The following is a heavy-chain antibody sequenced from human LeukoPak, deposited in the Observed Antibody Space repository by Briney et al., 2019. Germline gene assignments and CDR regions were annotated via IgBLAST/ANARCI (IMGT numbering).Heavy chain of an antibody. D-gene: IGHD2-21*01. V-gene: IGHV3-30*02. Sequence: GGSLRLSCAASGFTFSSYGMHWVRQAPGKGLEWVAFIRYDGSNKYYADSVKGRFTISRDNSKNTLYLQMNSLRAEDTAVYYCVRTGVLWWGRRVCYFDYWGQGTLVTVSS. CDR3: VRTGVLWWGRRVCYFDY. J-gene: IGHJ4*02. CDR1: GFTFSSYG. CDR2: IRYDGSNK.